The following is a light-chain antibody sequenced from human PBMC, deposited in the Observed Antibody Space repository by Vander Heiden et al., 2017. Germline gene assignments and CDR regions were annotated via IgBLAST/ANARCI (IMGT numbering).Light chain of an antibody. Sequence: QSALTQPASVSGSPGQAITIPCTGTSSDLGGYNYVSWYQHHPGKAPKLMIYDVSKRPSGVANRFSGSKSGNTASLTISGLQAEDEADYYCSSYTSSSTLGVFGGGTKLTVL. V-gene: IGLV2-14*03. J-gene: IGLJ3*02. CDR3: SSYTSSSTLGV. CDR2: DVS. CDR1: SSDLGGYNY.